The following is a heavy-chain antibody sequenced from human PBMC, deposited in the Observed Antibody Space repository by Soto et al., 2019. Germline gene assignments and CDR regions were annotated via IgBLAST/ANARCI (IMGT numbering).Heavy chain of an antibody. CDR1: GYTFTSYG. CDR3: ARAWGSGWSSRLDNWFDP. V-gene: IGHV1-18*01. Sequence: ASVKVSCKASGYTFTSYGISWVRQAPGQGLEWMGWISAYNGNTNYAQKLQGRVTMTTDTSTSTAYMELRSLRSDDTAVYYCARAWGSGWSSRLDNWFDPWGQGTLVTVSS. CDR2: ISAYNGNT. D-gene: IGHD6-19*01. J-gene: IGHJ5*02.